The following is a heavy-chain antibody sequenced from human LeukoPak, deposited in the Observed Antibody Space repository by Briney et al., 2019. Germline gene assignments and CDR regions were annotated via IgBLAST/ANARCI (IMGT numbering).Heavy chain of an antibody. J-gene: IGHJ3*02. D-gene: IGHD3-22*01. V-gene: IGHV4-31*03. CDR2: IYYSGST. CDR3: ARAIPYYYDSSGRSAFDI. Sequence: SETLSLTCTVSGGSISSGGYYWSWIRQHPGKGLEWIGYIYYSGSTYYNPSLKSRVTISVDTSKNQFSLKLSSVTAADTAVYYCARAIPYYYDSSGRSAFDIWGQGKMVTVSS. CDR1: GGSISSGGYY.